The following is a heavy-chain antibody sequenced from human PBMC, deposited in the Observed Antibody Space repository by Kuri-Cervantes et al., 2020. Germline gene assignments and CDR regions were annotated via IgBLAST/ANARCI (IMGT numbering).Heavy chain of an antibody. CDR2: MFYSGST. J-gene: IGHJ6*02. Sequence: ESLKISCTVSGASISTYYWSWIRQPPGRGLEWIAYMFYSGSTDYNPSLKSRVTISVDTSKNQFSLKLSSVTAADTAVYYCARVGDYGDYMGYYYYGMDVWGQGTTVTVSS. V-gene: IGHV4-59*08. CDR1: GASISTYY. D-gene: IGHD4-17*01. CDR3: ARVGDYGDYMGYYYYGMDV.